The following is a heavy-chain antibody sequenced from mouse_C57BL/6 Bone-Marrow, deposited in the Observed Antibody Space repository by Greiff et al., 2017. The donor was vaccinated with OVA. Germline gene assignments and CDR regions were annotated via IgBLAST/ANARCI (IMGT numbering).Heavy chain of an antibody. Sequence: VQGVESDAELVKPGASVKISCKVSGYTFTDHTIHWMKQRPEQGLEWIGYIYPRDGSTKYNEKFKGKATLTADKSSSTAYMQLNSLTSEVSAVYFCARAVWLRIFDYWGQGTTLTVSS. CDR3: ARAVWLRIFDY. J-gene: IGHJ2*01. CDR2: IYPRDGST. CDR1: GYTFTDHT. V-gene: IGHV1-78*01. D-gene: IGHD2-2*01.